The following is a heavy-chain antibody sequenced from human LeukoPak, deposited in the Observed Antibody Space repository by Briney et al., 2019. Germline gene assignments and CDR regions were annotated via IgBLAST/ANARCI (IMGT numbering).Heavy chain of an antibody. V-gene: IGHV3-23*01. CDR2: ISGSGGST. CDR1: GFTFSSYA. D-gene: IGHD5-18*01. CDR3: AKDLGYSYGYAGVDY. Sequence: GGSLRLSCAASGFTFSSYAMSWVRQAPGKGLEWVSAISGSGGSTYYADSVKGRFTISRDNSKNTLYLQMNSLRAEDTAVYYCAKDLGYSYGYAGVDYWGQGTLVTVSS. J-gene: IGHJ4*02.